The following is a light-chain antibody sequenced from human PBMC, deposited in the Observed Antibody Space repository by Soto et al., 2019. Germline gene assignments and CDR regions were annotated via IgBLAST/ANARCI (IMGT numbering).Light chain of an antibody. V-gene: IGLV2-14*01. Sequence: QSALTLPASVSGSPGQSITISCTGSSSDIGAYDYVSWYQQRPVKAPKLMIFDVTNRPSGVSDRFSGSKSGNTASLTISGLQPEDEADYYCSSYTSSRTPYVFGTGTKLTVL. CDR1: SSDIGAYDY. CDR3: SSYTSSRTPYV. J-gene: IGLJ1*01. CDR2: DVT.